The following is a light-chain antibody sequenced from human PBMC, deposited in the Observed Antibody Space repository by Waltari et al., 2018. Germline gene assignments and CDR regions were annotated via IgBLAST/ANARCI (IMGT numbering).Light chain of an antibody. V-gene: IGKV1-5*01. CDR3: QQRSSWLT. CDR1: QSISSW. J-gene: IGKJ4*01. CDR2: DAS. Sequence: DIQMTQSPSTLSASVGDRVPITCRASQSISSWLAWYQQKPGKAPKLLIYDASSLESGVPSRFSGSGSGTEFTLTISSLEPEDFAVYYCQQRSSWLTFGGGTMVEIK.